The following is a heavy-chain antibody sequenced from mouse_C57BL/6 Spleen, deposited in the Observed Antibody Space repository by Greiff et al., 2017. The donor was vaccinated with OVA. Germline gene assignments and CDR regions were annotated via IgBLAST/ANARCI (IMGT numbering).Heavy chain of an antibody. V-gene: IGHV1-55*01. D-gene: IGHD1-1*01. CDR1: GYTFTSYW. Sequence: QVQLQQPGAELVKPGASVKMSCKASGYTFTSYWITWVKQRPGQGLEWIGDIYPGSGSTNYNEKFKSKATLTVDTSSSTAYMQLSSLTSEDSAVYYCAREDYYYGSSYLFAYWGQGTLVTVSA. CDR2: IYPGSGST. CDR3: AREDYYYGSSYLFAY. J-gene: IGHJ3*01.